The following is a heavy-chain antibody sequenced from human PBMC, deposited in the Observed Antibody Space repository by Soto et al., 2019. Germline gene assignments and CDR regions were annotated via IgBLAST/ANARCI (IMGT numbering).Heavy chain of an antibody. CDR1: GFTFSSYV. J-gene: IGHJ4*02. CDR2: IWYDGSNK. Sequence: QVQLVESGGGVVQPGRSLRLSCAASGFTFSSYVMHWVRQAPGKGLEWVAVIWYDGSNKYYADCVKGRFTISRDNSKNTMYLQMNSLRAEDTAVYYCARAGGGSSFDYWGQGTLVTVSS. CDR3: ARAGGGSSFDY. D-gene: IGHD3-16*01. V-gene: IGHV3-33*01.